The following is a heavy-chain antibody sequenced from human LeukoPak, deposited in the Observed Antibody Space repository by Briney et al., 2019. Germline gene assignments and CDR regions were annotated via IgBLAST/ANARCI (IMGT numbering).Heavy chain of an antibody. CDR1: GFTFCSYN. J-gene: IGHJ4*02. D-gene: IGHD6-13*01. CDR2: ISGNGGTT. V-gene: IGHV3-23*01. Sequence: GGALRLSCAAPGFTFCSYNMTWGRPAPGKGLGGVSVISGNGGTTYYADSVKGRFTISRDNSKSTLYLQMNSLRVEDTAVYYCAKGRTGYIPDSWGQGTLVTVSS. CDR3: AKGRTGYIPDS.